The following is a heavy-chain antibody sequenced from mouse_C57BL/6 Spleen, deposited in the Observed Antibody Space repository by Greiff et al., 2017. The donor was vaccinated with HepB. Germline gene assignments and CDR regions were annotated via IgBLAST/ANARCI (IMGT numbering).Heavy chain of an antibody. D-gene: IGHD2-4*01. Sequence: VQRVESGAELAKPGASVKLSCKASGYTFTSYWMHWVKQRPGQGLEWIGYINPSSGYTKYNQKFKDKATLTADKSSSTDYMQLSSLTDEDSAGYYGARVYYDYDGCYFDDWGQGTTLTVSA. CDR1: GYTFTSYW. CDR2: INPSSGYT. V-gene: IGHV1-7*01. CDR3: ARVYYDYDGCYFDD. J-gene: IGHJ2*01.